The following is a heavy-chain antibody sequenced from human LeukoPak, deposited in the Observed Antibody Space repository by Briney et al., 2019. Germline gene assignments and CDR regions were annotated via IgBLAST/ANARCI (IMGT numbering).Heavy chain of an antibody. J-gene: IGHJ5*02. CDR3: ARHGGSGSYYNWFDP. D-gene: IGHD3-10*01. Sequence: PSETLSLTCVVYGGSFSGYYWNWIRQPPGKGLEWIGEINPSGSTKYNPSLNSRVTISVDTSKNQFSLRLNSVTAADTAVYYCARHGGSGSYYNWFDPWGQGTLVTVSS. CDR1: GGSFSGYY. V-gene: IGHV4-34*01. CDR2: INPSGST.